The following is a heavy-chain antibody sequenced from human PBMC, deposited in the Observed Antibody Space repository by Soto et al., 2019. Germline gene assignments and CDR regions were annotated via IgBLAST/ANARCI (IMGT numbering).Heavy chain of an antibody. J-gene: IGHJ5*02. Sequence: LSLTCNVSGGSVSSGGYYWSWIRQHPGKGLEWIGYIHYSGRTYYNPSLKSRVTMSIDTSKNLFSLNLSSVTAADTAVYYCARAGGAGSGHDWFDPWGQGTLVTVSS. CDR3: ARAGGAGSGHDWFDP. CDR2: IHYSGRT. CDR1: GGSVSSGGYY. D-gene: IGHD6-13*01. V-gene: IGHV4-31*03.